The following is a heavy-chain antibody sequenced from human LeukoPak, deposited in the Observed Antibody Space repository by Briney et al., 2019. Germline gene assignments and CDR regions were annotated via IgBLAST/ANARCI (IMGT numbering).Heavy chain of an antibody. CDR2: INPNSGGT. J-gene: IGHJ4*02. Sequence: ASVKVSCKASGDAFTSYYMHWVRQAPGQGLEWMGWINPNSGGTNYAQKFQGRVTMTRDTSISTAYMELSRLRSDDTAVYYCAREGSWRGPGFDYWGQGTLVTVSS. CDR3: AREGSWRGPGFDY. CDR1: GDAFTSYY. V-gene: IGHV1-2*02. D-gene: IGHD6-13*01.